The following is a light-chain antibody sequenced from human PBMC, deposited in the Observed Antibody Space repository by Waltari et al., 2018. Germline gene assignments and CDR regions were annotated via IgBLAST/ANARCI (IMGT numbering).Light chain of an antibody. J-gene: IGLJ3*02. Sequence: QTVVTQEPSFSVSPGGTVTLTCGLTSGSVSTRYYPSWYQQTPGQAPRTLIDSTYTRSSGVPDRFSGSGSGTDFTLTISSLQAEDVAVYYCQQYYNTQWTFGQGTK. CDR3: QQYYNTQWT. CDR2: STY. CDR1: SGSVSTRYY. V-gene: IGLV8-61*01.